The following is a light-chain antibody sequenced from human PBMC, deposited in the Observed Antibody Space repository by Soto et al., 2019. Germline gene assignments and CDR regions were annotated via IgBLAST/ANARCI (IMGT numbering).Light chain of an antibody. V-gene: IGKV1-5*03. CDR1: QSISSW. Sequence: DIQMTQSPSTLSASVGDRVTITCRASQSISSWLAWYQQKPGKPPKLLIYRASSLESGVPSRFRGSGSGTEFTLTISSLQPDDFATYYCQQYNSYPWTFGQGTKVEIK. J-gene: IGKJ1*01. CDR2: RAS. CDR3: QQYNSYPWT.